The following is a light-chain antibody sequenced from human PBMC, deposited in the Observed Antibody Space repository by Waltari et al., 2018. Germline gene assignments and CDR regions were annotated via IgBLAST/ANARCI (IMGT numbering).Light chain of an antibody. V-gene: IGLV3-19*01. J-gene: IGLJ2*01. Sequence: SSELTQDPAVSVALGQTVRITCPGDSLRTYYVSWFQQKEGQAPTLVIYGKNNRPSGIPDRFSASTSGSRASLTIIGAQAEDEADYYCHSRDSNGDVLIGGGTKVTVV. CDR1: SLRTYY. CDR3: HSRDSNGDVL. CDR2: GKN.